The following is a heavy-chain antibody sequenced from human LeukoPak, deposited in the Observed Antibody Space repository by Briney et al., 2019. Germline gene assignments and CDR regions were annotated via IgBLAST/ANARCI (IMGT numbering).Heavy chain of an antibody. D-gene: IGHD4-11*01. Sequence: ASVKVSCKASGGTFSSYAISWVRQAPGQGLEWMGGIIPIFGTANYAQKFQGRVTITTDESTSTAYMELSSLRSEDTAVSYCARHDYSNYNYYYYMDVWGKGTTVTVSS. CDR3: ARHDYSNYNYYYYMDV. V-gene: IGHV1-69*05. J-gene: IGHJ6*03. CDR1: GGTFSSYA. CDR2: IIPIFGTA.